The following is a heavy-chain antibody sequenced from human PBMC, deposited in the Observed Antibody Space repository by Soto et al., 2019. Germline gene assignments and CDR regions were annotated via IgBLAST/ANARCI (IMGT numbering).Heavy chain of an antibody. CDR2: INPNSGGT. V-gene: IGHV1-2*04. CDR1: GYTFTGYY. Sequence: GASVKVSCKASGYTFTGYYMHWVRQAPGQGLEWMGWINPNSGGTNYAQKFQGWVTMTRDTSISTAYMELSRLRSDDTAVYYCARDLGRDYIAARPEIWFDPWGQGTLVTSPQ. CDR3: ARDLGRDYIAARPEIWFDP. D-gene: IGHD6-6*01. J-gene: IGHJ5*02.